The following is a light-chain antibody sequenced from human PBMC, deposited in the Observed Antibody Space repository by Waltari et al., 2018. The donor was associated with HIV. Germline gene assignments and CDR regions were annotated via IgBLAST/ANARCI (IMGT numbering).Light chain of an antibody. Sequence: EIVLTQSPATLSLSPGERATLSCRARQSVSSYLAWYQQQPGQAPRLLIYDASNRATGIPARFSGSGSVTDFTLTISSLEPEDFAFYYCQQRSNWPPYTFGQGTKLEIK. CDR1: QSVSSY. CDR3: QQRSNWPPYT. V-gene: IGKV3-11*01. CDR2: DAS. J-gene: IGKJ2*01.